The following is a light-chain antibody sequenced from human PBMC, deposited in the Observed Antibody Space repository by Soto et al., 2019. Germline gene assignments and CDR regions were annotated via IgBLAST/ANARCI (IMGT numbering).Light chain of an antibody. CDR1: QSFSSY. Sequence: EIVLTQSPATLSLSPGERATLSCRASQSFSSYLAWYQQKPGQAPRLLISDASNRAPGIPARFSGGGSGTDFTLTISSLEPEDFAIYYGQQRSNWPPRYTFGQGTKLEIK. V-gene: IGKV3-11*01. CDR2: DAS. CDR3: QQRSNWPPRYT. J-gene: IGKJ2*01.